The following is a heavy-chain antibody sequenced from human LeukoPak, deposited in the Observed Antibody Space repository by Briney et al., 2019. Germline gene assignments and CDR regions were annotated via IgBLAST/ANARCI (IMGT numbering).Heavy chain of an antibody. CDR1: GFSFSTYG. CDR2: IRHDGSNK. D-gene: IGHD3-3*01. CDR3: ARDHYDFWSGRYNWFDP. V-gene: IGHV3-30*02. J-gene: IGHJ5*02. Sequence: GGSLRLSCAASGFSFSTYGMHWVRRAPGKGLEWVAFIRHDGSNKYYADSVKGRFTISRDNAKNSLYLQMNSLRAEDTAVYYCARDHYDFWSGRYNWFDPWGQGTLVTVSS.